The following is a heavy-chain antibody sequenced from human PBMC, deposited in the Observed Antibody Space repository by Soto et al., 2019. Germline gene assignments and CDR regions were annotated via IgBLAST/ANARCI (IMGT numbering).Heavy chain of an antibody. D-gene: IGHD2-2*01. V-gene: IGHV4-59*08. CDR2: IYYRRLT. CDR3: ARNAYTDLYWYFDL. CDR1: GASISDDH. Sequence: QLQLQESGPGLVEPSETLSLTCSVSGASISDDHWSWIRQPPGKGLEWIWYIYYRRLTDYNPSLKSRVSMSVDTSKNQFSLKLTSVTAADTAVYYCARNAYTDLYWYFDLWGRGTRVTVSS. J-gene: IGHJ2*01.